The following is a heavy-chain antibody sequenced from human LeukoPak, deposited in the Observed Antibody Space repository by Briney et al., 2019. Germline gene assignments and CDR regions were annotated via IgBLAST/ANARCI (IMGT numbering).Heavy chain of an antibody. CDR3: ARDLGYQLLY. D-gene: IGHD2-2*01. CDR2: IHDDGGF. CDR1: GVSITYSNW. J-gene: IGHJ4*02. V-gene: IGHV4-4*02. Sequence: PSETLSLTCAVSGVSITYSNWWSWVRQPPGEGVVWIGEIHDDGGFHCNPLLKGRVAMSMDRSQNQFSLRLSSVTAADTAVYYWARDLGYQLLYWGQGIQVTVSS.